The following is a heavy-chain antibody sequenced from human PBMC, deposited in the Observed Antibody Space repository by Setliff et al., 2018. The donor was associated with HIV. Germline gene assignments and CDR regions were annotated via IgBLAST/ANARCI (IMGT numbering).Heavy chain of an antibody. CDR1: GDSISSGGHY. J-gene: IGHJ6*02. D-gene: IGHD3-10*01. CDR2: IHYSGST. V-gene: IGHV4-31*03. CDR3: ARVETTVRGATYGLDV. Sequence: SETLSLTCSVSGDSISSGGHYWSWIRQSPGKGLEWIGYIHYSGSTYFNPSLKSRVSISTDTSKNQLSLNLTSVTAADTAVYYCARVETTVRGATYGLDVWGQGTTVTVSS.